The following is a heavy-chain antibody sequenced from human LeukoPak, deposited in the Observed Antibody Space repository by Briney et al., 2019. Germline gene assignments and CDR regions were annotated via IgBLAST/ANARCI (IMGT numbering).Heavy chain of an antibody. Sequence: GGSLRLSCAASGFTVSSNEMSWVRQAPGKGLEWVANIKSDESERFFLDSVKGRFTISRDNAKNSVYLHMSSLRAEDTGVYYCATTLNIATPGHLWGQGALVTVSS. CDR1: GFTVSSNE. V-gene: IGHV3-7*01. J-gene: IGHJ4*02. CDR3: ATTLNIATPGHL. D-gene: IGHD6-13*01. CDR2: IKSDESER.